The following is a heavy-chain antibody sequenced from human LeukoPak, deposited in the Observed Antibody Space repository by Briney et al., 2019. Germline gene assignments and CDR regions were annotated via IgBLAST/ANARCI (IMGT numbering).Heavy chain of an antibody. CDR3: ARDLGGTWPERDGYNWDHY. J-gene: IGHJ4*02. CDR1: GGTFSSYA. CDR2: IIPILGIA. Sequence: SVKVSCKASGGTFSSYAISWVRQAPGQGLEWMGRIIPILGIANYAQKFQGRVTITADKSTSTAYMELSSLRSEDTAVYYCARDLGGTWPERDGYNWDHYWGQGTLVTVSS. D-gene: IGHD5-24*01. V-gene: IGHV1-69*04.